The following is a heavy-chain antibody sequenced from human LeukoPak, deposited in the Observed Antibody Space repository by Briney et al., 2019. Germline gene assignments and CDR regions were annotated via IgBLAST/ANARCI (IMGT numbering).Heavy chain of an antibody. D-gene: IGHD4-11*01. J-gene: IGHJ6*03. CDR3: ARSMTTVTYYYYYYMDV. V-gene: IGHV4-38-2*02. Sequence: SETLSLTCTVSGYSISSGYYWGWIRPPPGKGLEWIGSIYHSGSTYYNPSLKSRVTISVDTSKNQFSLKLSSVTAADTAVYYCARSMTTVTYYYYYYMDVWGKGTTVTVSS. CDR2: IYHSGST. CDR1: GYSISSGYY.